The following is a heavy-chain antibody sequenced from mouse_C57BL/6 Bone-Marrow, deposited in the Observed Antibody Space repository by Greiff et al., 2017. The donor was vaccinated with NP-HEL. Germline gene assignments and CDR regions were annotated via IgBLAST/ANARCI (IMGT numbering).Heavy chain of an antibody. CDR3: ARRGTTIVTTRYYFDY. CDR1: EYEFPSHD. D-gene: IGHD2-5*01. Sequence: EVMLVESGGGLVQPGESLKLSCESNEYEFPSHDMSWVRKTPEKRLELVAAINSDGGSTYYPDTMERRFIISRDNTKKTLYLKMSSLRSEDTALYYCARRGTTIVTTRYYFDYWGQGTTLTVSS. V-gene: IGHV5-2*01. CDR2: INSDGGST. J-gene: IGHJ2*01.